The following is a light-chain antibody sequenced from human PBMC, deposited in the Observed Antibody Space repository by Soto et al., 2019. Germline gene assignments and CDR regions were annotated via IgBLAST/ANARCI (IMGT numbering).Light chain of an antibody. CDR2: RNN. J-gene: IGLJ1*01. CDR3: AAWDDSLSGHV. Sequence: QSVLTQPPSASGTPGQRVTISCSGSSSNIGNHYVYWYQHLPGTAPKLLIYRNNQRPSGVSDRFSGHHSGTSGSLAISGLRAEDEADYYCAAWDDSLSGHVLGTGTKLTLL. V-gene: IGLV1-47*01. CDR1: SSNIGNHY.